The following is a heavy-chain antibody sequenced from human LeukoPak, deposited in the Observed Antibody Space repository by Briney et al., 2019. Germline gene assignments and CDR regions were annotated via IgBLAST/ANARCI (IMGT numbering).Heavy chain of an antibody. J-gene: IGHJ3*02. Sequence: GGSLRLSCAASGFTFSSYSMNWVRQAPGKGLEWVSSISSSSSYIYYADTVKGRFTISRDNAKNSLYLQMNSLRAEDTAVYYCARGAPRGYSYGYSIWGQGTMVTVSS. CDR2: ISSSSSYI. CDR1: GFTFSSYS. CDR3: ARGAPRGYSYGYSI. D-gene: IGHD5-18*01. V-gene: IGHV3-21*01.